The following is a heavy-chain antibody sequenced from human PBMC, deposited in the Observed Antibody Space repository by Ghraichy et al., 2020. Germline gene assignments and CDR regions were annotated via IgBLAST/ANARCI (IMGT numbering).Heavy chain of an antibody. Sequence: LSLTCTASGFTFTKTFLSWVRQAPGKVQEWVGRIKSKVDGGTTDYAAPVKGRFTISRDDSKNTLYLQMNNVKIEDTAMYYCTTDRAIKVRPVFDWWGHGSLVTVSS. CDR1: GFTFTKTF. D-gene: IGHD6-6*01. J-gene: IGHJ4*01. V-gene: IGHV3-15*01. CDR3: TTDRAIKVRPVFDW. CDR2: IKSKVDGGTT.